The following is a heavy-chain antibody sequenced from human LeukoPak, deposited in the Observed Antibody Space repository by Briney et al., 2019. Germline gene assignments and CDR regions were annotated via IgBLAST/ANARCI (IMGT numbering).Heavy chain of an antibody. J-gene: IGHJ4*02. CDR1: GYTLTELS. CDR3: ATELRYFDWLSPIDY. D-gene: IGHD3-9*01. CDR2: FDPEDGET. Sequence: GASVKVSCKVCGYTLTELSMHWVRQAPGKGLEWMGGFDPEDGETIYAQKFQGRVTMTEDTSTDTAYMELSSLRSEDTAVYYCATELRYFDWLSPIDYWGQGTLVTVSS. V-gene: IGHV1-24*01.